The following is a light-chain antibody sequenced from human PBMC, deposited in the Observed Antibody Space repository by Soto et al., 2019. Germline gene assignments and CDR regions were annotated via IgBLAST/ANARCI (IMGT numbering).Light chain of an antibody. V-gene: IGLV2-23*01. CDR3: CSYAGSSTHVV. J-gene: IGLJ2*01. CDR2: EGS. Sequence: QSALTQPASVSGSPGQSITISCTGTSSDVGSYNLVSWYQQHPGKAPKLMIYEGSKRPSGVSNRFSGSKSGNTASLTISGLQAEDEADYYCCSYAGSSTHVVVGGGTKLTGL. CDR1: SSDVGSYNL.